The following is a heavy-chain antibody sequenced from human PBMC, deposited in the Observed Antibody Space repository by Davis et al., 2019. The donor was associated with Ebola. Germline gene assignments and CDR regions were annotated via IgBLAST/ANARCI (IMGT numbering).Heavy chain of an antibody. Sequence: GESLKISCAASGFTFSSYSMNWVRQAPGKGLEWVSYISSSSSTIYYADSVKGRFTISRDNAKNSLYLQMNSLRDEDTAVYYCARLVAAASLYYYYYYGMDVWGQGTTVTVSS. J-gene: IGHJ6*02. CDR2: ISSSSSTI. V-gene: IGHV3-48*02. CDR3: ARLVAAASLYYYYYYGMDV. CDR1: GFTFSSYS. D-gene: IGHD2-15*01.